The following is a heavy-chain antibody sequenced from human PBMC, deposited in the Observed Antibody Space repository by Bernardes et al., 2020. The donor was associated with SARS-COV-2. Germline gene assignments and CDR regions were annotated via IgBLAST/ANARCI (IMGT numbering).Heavy chain of an antibody. J-gene: IGHJ4*02. CDR2: ISWNSGSI. CDR1: GFTFDDYA. D-gene: IGHD3-16*01. CDR3: AKIGNDGGGSALDY. Sequence: GGSLRLSCAASGFTFDDYAMHWVRQAPGKGLEWVSGISWNSGSIGYADSVKGRFTISRDNAKNSLYLQMNSLRAEDTALYYCAKIGNDGGGSALDYWGQGTLVTVSS. V-gene: IGHV3-9*01.